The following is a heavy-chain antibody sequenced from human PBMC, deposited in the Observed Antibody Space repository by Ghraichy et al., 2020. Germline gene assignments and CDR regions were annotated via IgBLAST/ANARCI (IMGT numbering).Heavy chain of an antibody. Sequence: SGPTLVKPTQTLTLTCTFSGFSLSTSGVGVGWIRQAPGKALEWLALNYWNDDKRYSPSLKSRLTITKDTSKNQVVLTMTNVDPVDTATYYCAHSEGYSSGGGYYYYYGLDVWGQGTTVIVSS. D-gene: IGHD6-19*01. V-gene: IGHV2-5*01. CDR1: GFSLSTSGVG. CDR2: NYWNDDK. J-gene: IGHJ6*02. CDR3: AHSEGYSSGGGYYYYYGLDV.